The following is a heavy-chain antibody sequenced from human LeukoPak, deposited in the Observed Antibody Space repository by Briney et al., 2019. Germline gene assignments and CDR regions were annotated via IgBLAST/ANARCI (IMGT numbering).Heavy chain of an antibody. V-gene: IGHV3-53*01. CDR1: GFTVSSNY. Sequence: PGGSLRLSCAASGFTVSSNYMSWVRQTPGKGLEWVSIIYSDGRTYYTDSVKGRFTISRDNSKNTLYLQMNSLRAEDTAVYYCAKDSVVGATSGLFDYWGQGTLVTVSS. CDR3: AKDSVVGATSGLFDY. D-gene: IGHD1-26*01. CDR2: IYSDGRT. J-gene: IGHJ4*02.